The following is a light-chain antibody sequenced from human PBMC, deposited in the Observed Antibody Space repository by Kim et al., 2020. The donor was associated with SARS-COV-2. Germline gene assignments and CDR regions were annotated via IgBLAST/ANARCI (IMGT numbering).Light chain of an antibody. V-gene: IGLV3-19*01. CDR3: NSRDSSGNHLV. J-gene: IGLJ2*01. Sequence: LGQTGGITCQGDSLRSYYASWYKQKPGQAPLLVIYNKNNRPSGIPDRFSGSSSGNTASLTITGAQAEDDADYYCNSRDSSGNHLVFGGGTQLTVL. CDR2: NKN. CDR1: SLRSYY.